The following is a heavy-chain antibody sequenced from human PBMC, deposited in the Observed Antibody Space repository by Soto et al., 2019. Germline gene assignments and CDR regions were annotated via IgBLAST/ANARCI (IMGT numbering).Heavy chain of an antibody. D-gene: IGHD6-6*01. CDR1: GFTFSRYD. CDR2: IGTSGDT. Sequence: EVQVMESEGGLVQPGGSLRLSCAASGFTFSRYDMHWVCQATGRGLEWVSGIGTSGDTYYAGSVKGRFTISRENAKNSVYLQMNSLRAGDTAVYYCARGALGFDPWGQGTLVAVSS. V-gene: IGHV3-13*04. J-gene: IGHJ5*02. CDR3: ARGALGFDP.